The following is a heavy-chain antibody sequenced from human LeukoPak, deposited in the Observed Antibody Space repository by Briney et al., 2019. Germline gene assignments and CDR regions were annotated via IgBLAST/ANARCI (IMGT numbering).Heavy chain of an antibody. J-gene: IGHJ4*02. V-gene: IGHV3-23*01. Sequence: PGGTLRLSCTASGFTFSSYGMSWVRQAPGKGLEWVSAISGSGGSTYYADSVKGRFTISRDNSKNTLYLQMNSLRAEDTAVYYCAKDPYYDSSGSIELDYWGQGTLVTVSS. D-gene: IGHD3-22*01. CDR3: AKDPYYDSSGSIELDY. CDR1: GFTFSSYG. CDR2: ISGSGGST.